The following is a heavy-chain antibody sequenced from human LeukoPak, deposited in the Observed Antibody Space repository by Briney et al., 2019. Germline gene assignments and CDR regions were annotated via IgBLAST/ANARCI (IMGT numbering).Heavy chain of an antibody. V-gene: IGHV1-18*01. D-gene: IGHD3-22*01. Sequence: ASVKFSCKASGYIFTNYGISWVRQAPGQGLEWMAWISAYNGDTNYAQNLQGRVTLTTDTSTSTAYMELRSLRSDDTAVYYCARSSPGCYDSSGYHDSWGQGTLVTVSS. CDR2: ISAYNGDT. CDR1: GYIFTNYG. J-gene: IGHJ4*02. CDR3: ARSSPGCYDSSGYHDS.